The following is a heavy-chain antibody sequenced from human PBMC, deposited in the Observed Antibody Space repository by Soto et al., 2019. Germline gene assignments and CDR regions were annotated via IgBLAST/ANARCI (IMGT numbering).Heavy chain of an antibody. CDR2: IRSKAYGGTT. V-gene: IGHV3-49*03. CDR1: GFTLGDYA. D-gene: IGHD2-2*01. CDR3: TRDRVPPDIVVVPAATGNAFDI. J-gene: IGHJ3*02. Sequence: GGSLRLSCTASGFTLGDYAMSWFRQAPGKGLEWVGFIRSKAYGGTTEYAASVKGRFTISRDDSKSIAYLQMNSLKTEDTAVYYCTRDRVPPDIVVVPAATGNAFDIWGQGTMVTVSS.